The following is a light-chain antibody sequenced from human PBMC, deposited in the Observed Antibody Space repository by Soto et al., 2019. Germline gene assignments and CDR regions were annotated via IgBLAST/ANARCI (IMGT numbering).Light chain of an antibody. J-gene: IGLJ1*01. CDR2: EVN. CDR3: SSYTSSTHDV. V-gene: IGLV2-18*02. Sequence: QSALTQPPSVSGSPGQSVTISCTGTSSDVGSYNRVSWYQQPPGTAPKLMISEVNNRPSGVPDRFSGSKSGNTASLTISGLQAEDEADYYCSSYTSSTHDVFGTGTKLTVL. CDR1: SSDVGSYNR.